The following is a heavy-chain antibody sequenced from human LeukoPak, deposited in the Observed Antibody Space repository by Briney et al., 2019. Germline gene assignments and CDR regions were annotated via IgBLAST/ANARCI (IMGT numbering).Heavy chain of an antibody. CDR3: AKASSNYFHYFEY. CDR2: ISYDATNK. V-gene: IGHV3-30*18. CDR1: GXTFSSSD. J-gene: IGHJ4*02. D-gene: IGHD2/OR15-2a*01. Sequence: PGMSLRLSCAASGXTFSSSDMHWVRQAPGKGLEWVAVISYDATNKYYADSGKGRFTLARDNSKNTLYLQTNTLRDEDTAVYYCAKASSNYFHYFEYWGQGTLVTVSS.